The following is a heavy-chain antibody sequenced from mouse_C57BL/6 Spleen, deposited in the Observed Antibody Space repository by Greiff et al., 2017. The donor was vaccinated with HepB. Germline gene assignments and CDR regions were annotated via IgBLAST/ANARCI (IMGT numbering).Heavy chain of an antibody. CDR2: IDPSDSYT. CDR3: ARVNCYGSSYDFDY. Sequence: QVQLQQPGAELVKPGASVKLSCKASGYTFTSYWMQWVKQRPGQGLEWIGEIDPSDSYTNYNQKFKGKATLTVDTSSSTAYMQLSSLTSEDSAVYYFARVNCYGSSYDFDYWGQGTTLTVSS. V-gene: IGHV1-50*01. D-gene: IGHD1-1*01. J-gene: IGHJ2*01. CDR1: GYTFTSYW.